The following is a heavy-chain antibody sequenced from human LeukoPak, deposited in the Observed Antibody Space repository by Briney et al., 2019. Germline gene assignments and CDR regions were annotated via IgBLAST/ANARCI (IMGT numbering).Heavy chain of an antibody. CDR3: AKGFSSGSLYYYYYGMDV. Sequence: GGSLRLSCAASGFTFDDYAMHWVRQAPGKGLEWVSGISWNSGSIGYADSVKGRFTISRDNAKNSLYLQMNSLGAEDTALYYCAKGFSSGSLYYYYYGMDVWGQGTTVTVSS. CDR1: GFTFDDYA. J-gene: IGHJ6*02. D-gene: IGHD1-26*01. V-gene: IGHV3-9*01. CDR2: ISWNSGSI.